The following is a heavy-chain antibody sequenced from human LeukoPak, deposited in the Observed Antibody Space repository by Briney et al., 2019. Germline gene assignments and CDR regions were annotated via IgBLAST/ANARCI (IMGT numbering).Heavy chain of an antibody. CDR2: INPNSGGT. CDR1: GYTFTGYY. Sequence: ASVKVSCKASGYTFTGYYMYWVRQAPGQGLEWMGGINPNSGGTNYAQKFQGRVTMTRDTSISTAYMELSRLRSDDTAVYYCARGSQSPPYYYYYYMDVWGKGTTVTVSS. CDR3: ARGSQSPPYYYYYYMDV. J-gene: IGHJ6*03. V-gene: IGHV1-2*02.